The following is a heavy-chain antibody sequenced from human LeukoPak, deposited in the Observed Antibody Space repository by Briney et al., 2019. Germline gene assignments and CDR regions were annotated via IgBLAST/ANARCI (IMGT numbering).Heavy chain of an antibody. V-gene: IGHV3-11*04. D-gene: IGHD3-3*01. J-gene: IGHJ5*02. CDR2: ISSSGSTI. CDR1: GFTFSDYY. CDR3: ATDTYYDFWSVPNWFDP. Sequence: GGSLRLSCAASGFTFSDYYMSWIRQAPGKGLEWVSYISSSGSTIYYADSVKGRFTISRDNAKNSLYLQMSSLRAEDTAVYYCATDTYYDFWSVPNWFDPWGQGTLVTVSS.